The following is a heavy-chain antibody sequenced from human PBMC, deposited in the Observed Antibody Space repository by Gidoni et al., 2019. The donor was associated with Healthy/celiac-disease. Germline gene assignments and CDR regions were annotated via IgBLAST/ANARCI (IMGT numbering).Heavy chain of an antibody. Sequence: EVQLVESGGGLVQPGGSLRLSCAASGFTFRSYWMHWVRQAPGKGLVWVSRINSDGSSTSYADSVKGRFTISRDNAKNTLYLQMNSLRAEDTAVYYFATLDYIGFSEYYYMDVWGKGTTVTVSS. CDR1: GFTFRSYW. J-gene: IGHJ6*03. CDR3: ATLDYIGFSEYYYMDV. CDR2: INSDGSST. D-gene: IGHD3-3*02. V-gene: IGHV3-74*01.